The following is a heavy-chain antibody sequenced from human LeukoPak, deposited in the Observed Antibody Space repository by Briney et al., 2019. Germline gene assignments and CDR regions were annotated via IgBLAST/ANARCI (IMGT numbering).Heavy chain of an antibody. V-gene: IGHV1-8*01. Sequence: ASVKVSCKASGYTFSNYDINWVRQATGQGLEWMGWMNPNSGNTGYAQKFQGRVTMTRNTSISTAYMELSSLRSEDTAVYYCARADYYGSGSPNDYWGQGTLVTVSS. CDR1: GYTFSNYD. CDR2: MNPNSGNT. CDR3: ARADYYGSGSPNDY. J-gene: IGHJ4*02. D-gene: IGHD3-10*01.